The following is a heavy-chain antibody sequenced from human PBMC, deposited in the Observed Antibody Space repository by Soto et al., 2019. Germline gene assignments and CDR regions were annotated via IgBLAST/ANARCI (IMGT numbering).Heavy chain of an antibody. CDR1: GYTFTSYG. CDR3: ARSYYYDSSGYYPPPGWFDP. V-gene: IGHV1-18*01. D-gene: IGHD3-22*01. J-gene: IGHJ5*02. Sequence: GASVKVSCKASGYTFTSYGISLVRQAPGQGLEWMGWISAYNGNTNYAQKLQGRVTMTTDTSTSTAYMELSSLRSEDTAVYYCARSYYYDSSGYYPPPGWFDPWGQGTLVTVSS. CDR2: ISAYNGNT.